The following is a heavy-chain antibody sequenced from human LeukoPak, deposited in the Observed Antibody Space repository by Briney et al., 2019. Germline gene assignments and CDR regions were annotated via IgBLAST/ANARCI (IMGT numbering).Heavy chain of an antibody. J-gene: IGHJ6*02. CDR1: GFIFSNYA. CDR3: ARENAMDV. V-gene: IGHV3-48*03. CDR2: ISSSGSTI. Sequence: GGSLRLSCATSGFIFSNYAMNWVRQAPEKGLEWVPYISSSGSTIYYADSVKGRFTISRDNAKNSLYLQMNSLRAEDTAVYYCARENAMDVWGQGTTVTVSS.